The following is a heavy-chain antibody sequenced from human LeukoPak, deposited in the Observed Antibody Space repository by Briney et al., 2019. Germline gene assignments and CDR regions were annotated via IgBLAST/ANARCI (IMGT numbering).Heavy chain of an antibody. CDR1: GGTFSSYA. Sequence: ASVKVSCKASGGTFSSYAISWVRQAPGQGLEWMGGIIPIFGTANYAQKFQGRVTITADESTSTAYMELSSLRSEDTAVYYCVRDRRYSSSSGSRWFDPWGQGTLVTVSS. CDR3: VRDRRYSSSSGSRWFDP. J-gene: IGHJ5*02. CDR2: IIPIFGTA. D-gene: IGHD6-13*01. V-gene: IGHV1-69*13.